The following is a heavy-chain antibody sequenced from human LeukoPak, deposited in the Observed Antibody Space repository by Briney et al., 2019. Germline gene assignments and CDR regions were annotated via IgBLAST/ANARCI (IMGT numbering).Heavy chain of an antibody. Sequence: PGGSLRLSCVVSGFDFGGRGMSWVRQAPGKGLEWVASIDGSGGFTYYADSVKGRFTISKDKSKNTMFLQASNLRAGDTALYFCAKPVYPDEVGYYSGSYYFDYWGQGTLINLSS. D-gene: IGHD3-22*01. V-gene: IGHV3-23*01. CDR2: IDGSGGFT. CDR1: GFDFGGRG. CDR3: AKPVYPDEVGYYSGSYYFDY. J-gene: IGHJ4*02.